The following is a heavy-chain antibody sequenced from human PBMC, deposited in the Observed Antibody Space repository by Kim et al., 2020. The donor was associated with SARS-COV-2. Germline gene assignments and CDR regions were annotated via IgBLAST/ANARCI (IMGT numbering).Heavy chain of an antibody. D-gene: IGHD3-10*01. J-gene: IGHJ4*02. V-gene: IGHV3-9*01. CDR3: AKAKKYYYGSGSYSHFDY. Sequence: GGSLRLSCAASGFTFGDYAMHWVRQAPGKGLEWVSGISWNSGSIGYADSVKGRFTISRDNAKNSLYLQMNSLRAEDTALYYCAKAKKYYYGSGSYSHFDYWGQGTPVTVSS. CDR1: GFTFGDYA. CDR2: ISWNSGSI.